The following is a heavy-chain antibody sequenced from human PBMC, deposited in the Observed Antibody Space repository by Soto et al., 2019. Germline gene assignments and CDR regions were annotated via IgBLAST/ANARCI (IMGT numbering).Heavy chain of an antibody. V-gene: IGHV3-33*01. D-gene: IGHD6-13*01. CDR2: IWYDGSNK. CDR1: GFTFSSYG. CDR3: ARGMSSSWGPQDHYCYCYGMDV. J-gene: IGHJ6*02. Sequence: QVQLVESGGGVVQPGRSLRLSCAASGFTFSSYGMHWVRQAPGKGLEWVAVIWYDGSNKYYADSVKGRFTISRDNSKNSLHLRMTSLRAEDQAVYYWARGMSSSWGPQDHYCYCYGMDVWGQGTTVTVSS.